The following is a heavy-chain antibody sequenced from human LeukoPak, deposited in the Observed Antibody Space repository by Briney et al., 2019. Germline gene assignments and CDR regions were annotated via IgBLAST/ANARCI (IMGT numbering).Heavy chain of an antibody. CDR2: LYYGGRN. D-gene: IGHD1-1*01. CDR1: GGSVRTGSYY. Sequence: SETLSLTCTVSGGSVRTGSYYWSWVRQPPGQGLVWIGCLYYGGRNNYRPSLKSRVTISVDTSNNQFSLTLNSVTAADTAVYYCARGGIQLPDYWAQGTLVTVSS. CDR3: ARGGIQLPDY. V-gene: IGHV4-61*01. J-gene: IGHJ4*02.